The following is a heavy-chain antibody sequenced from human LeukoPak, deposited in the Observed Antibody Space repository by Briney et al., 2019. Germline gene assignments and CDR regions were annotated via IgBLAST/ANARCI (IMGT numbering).Heavy chain of an antibody. V-gene: IGHV3-66*04. CDR1: GFTVSTNY. CDR3: ARQTLGAFDI. J-gene: IGHJ3*02. Sequence: GGSLRLSCAASGFTVSTNYMTWVRQAPGKGLEWVSVTDSGGGTHYADSVKGRFTISRDSSKNTLFLQMNSLRAEDTAVYYCARQTLGAFDIWGQGTLVTVSS. CDR2: TDSGGGT.